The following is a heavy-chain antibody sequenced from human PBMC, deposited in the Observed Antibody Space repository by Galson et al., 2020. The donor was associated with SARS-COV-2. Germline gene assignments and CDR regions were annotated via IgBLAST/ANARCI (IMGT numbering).Heavy chain of an antibody. D-gene: IGHD2-15*01. J-gene: IGHJ6*03. Sequence: SEPLSLTCALSAASFRNYSWTWIRPSPDKGLEWPGAINPRGTHNYHPSLKRRAAMSVDPSKNPFSRILSSVTAADTAVYYCARVAEERRIIGVVRYYYSYMDVWGSGTTVTV. CDR3: ARVAEERRIIGVVRYYYSYMDV. CDR2: INPRGTH. V-gene: IGHV4-34*01. CDR1: AASFRNYS.